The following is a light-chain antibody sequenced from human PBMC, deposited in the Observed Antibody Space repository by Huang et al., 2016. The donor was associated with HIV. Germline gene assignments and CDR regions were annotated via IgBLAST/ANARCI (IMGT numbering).Light chain of an antibody. J-gene: IGKJ3*01. CDR2: GAY. CDR1: QNISDY. Sequence: DIQMTQSPSSLSASVGDRVTISCRASQNISDYLNWYQHKPGEAPKLLIFGAYIFQSGVPARFRGRASGTDFSLTISNLQPEEFATYYCQQSYTSPRFTFGPGTEVDI. V-gene: IGKV1-39*01. CDR3: QQSYTSPRFT.